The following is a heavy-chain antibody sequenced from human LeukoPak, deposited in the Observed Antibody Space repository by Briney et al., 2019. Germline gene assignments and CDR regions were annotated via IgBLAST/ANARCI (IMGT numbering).Heavy chain of an antibody. J-gene: IGHJ3*02. CDR3: ARNSFSIVVVPAAMPAGAFDI. CDR1: GFTFSSYS. D-gene: IGHD2-2*01. CDR2: ISSSSYI. V-gene: IGHV3-21*01. Sequence: TTGGSLRLSCAASGFTFSSYSMNWVRQAPGKGLEWVSSISSSSYIYYADSVKGRFTISRDNAKNSLYLQMNSLRAEDTAVYYCARNSFSIVVVPAAMPAGAFDIWGQGTMVTVSS.